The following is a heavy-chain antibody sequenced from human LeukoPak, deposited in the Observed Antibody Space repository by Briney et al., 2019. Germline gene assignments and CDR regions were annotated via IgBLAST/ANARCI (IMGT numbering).Heavy chain of an antibody. CDR2: IYPGDSDT. CDR1: GYAFTSYW. Sequence: PGESLKISCKASGYAFTSYWIGWVRQMPGKGLEWMGIIYPGDSDTRYSPSFQGQITISADKSTSTAYLQWSSLNASDTAMYYCARESYYYGSGSSQRRPFDYWGQGTPVRVSS. V-gene: IGHV5-51*03. D-gene: IGHD3-10*01. J-gene: IGHJ4*02. CDR3: ARESYYYGSGSSQRRPFDY.